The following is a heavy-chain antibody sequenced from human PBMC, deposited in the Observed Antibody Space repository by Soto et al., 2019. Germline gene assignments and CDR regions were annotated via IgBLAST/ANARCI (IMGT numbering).Heavy chain of an antibody. D-gene: IGHD5-12*01. CDR2: LGQCGRT. J-gene: IGHJ5*02. Sequence: SETLSPTCSVARGSALAFHSTWVRHLPGKGLGWVGFLGQCGRTDYNRSLKSRVAMSLDTSKNQVSLQFRSATAAERGVYYYAVLRTDTNSRSGVCPKEFDPWGQGTQVTVSS. CDR3: AVLRTDTNSRSGVCPKEFDP. V-gene: IGHV4-59*02. CDR1: RGSALAFH.